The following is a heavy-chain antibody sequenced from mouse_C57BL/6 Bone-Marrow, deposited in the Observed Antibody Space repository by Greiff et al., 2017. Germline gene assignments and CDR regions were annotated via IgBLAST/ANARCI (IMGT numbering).Heavy chain of an antibody. V-gene: IGHV1-54*01. CDR1: GYAFTNYL. CDR3: ARKERDWYFDV. Sequence: QVQLQQSGAELVRPGTSVKVSYKASGYAFTNYLIEWVKQRPGQGLEWIGVINPGSGGTNYNEKFKGKATLTADKSSSTAYMQLSSLTSEDSAVYFCARKERDWYFDVWGTGTTVTVSS. J-gene: IGHJ1*03. CDR2: INPGSGGT.